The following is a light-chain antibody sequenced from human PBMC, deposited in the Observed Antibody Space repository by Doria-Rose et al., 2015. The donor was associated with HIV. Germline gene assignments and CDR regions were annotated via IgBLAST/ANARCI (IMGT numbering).Light chain of an antibody. J-gene: IGKJ1*01. CDR2: GAS. CDR3: HQYASSRT. V-gene: IGKV3-20*01. Sequence: EIVLTQSPGTLSLSPGERATLSCRASQSVSANSLAWYQQRPGQFPRLLIYGASSRATDIPDRFSGSGSGTDFTLTISRLEPEDFAVYYCHQYASSRTFGQGTKVEIK. CDR1: QSVSANS.